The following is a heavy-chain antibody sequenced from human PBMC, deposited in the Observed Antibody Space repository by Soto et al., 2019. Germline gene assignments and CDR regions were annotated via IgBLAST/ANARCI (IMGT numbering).Heavy chain of an antibody. CDR2: ISGYNGKT. Sequence: AAVKVSCKASGYTFTSYSFNWVRQAPGQGLEWMGWISGYNGKTKYPQKLQGRVTMTTETSTSTAYMELRSLRSDDTAMYYCARSLGIAAAATDWGQGTLVTVSS. D-gene: IGHD6-13*01. V-gene: IGHV1-18*01. CDR3: ARSLGIAAAATD. J-gene: IGHJ4*02. CDR1: GYTFTSYS.